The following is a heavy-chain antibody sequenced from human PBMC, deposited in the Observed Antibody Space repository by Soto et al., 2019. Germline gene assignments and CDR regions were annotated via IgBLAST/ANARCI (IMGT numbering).Heavy chain of an antibody. D-gene: IGHD3-16*02. V-gene: IGHV4-31*03. CDR2: VFYSGTT. Sequence: QVLQQESGPGLVKPSQTLSLTCTVSGDSFSSGGYYWSWIRQHPGKGLEWIGYVFYSGTTYYSPSLKSRVSISVDTSKNQFSLSLSSVTAADTAVYYCARTTTYYDYIWGSYRPKDFDFWGQGTLVPVSS. J-gene: IGHJ4*02. CDR3: ARTTTYYDYIWGSYRPKDFDF. CDR1: GDSFSSGGYY.